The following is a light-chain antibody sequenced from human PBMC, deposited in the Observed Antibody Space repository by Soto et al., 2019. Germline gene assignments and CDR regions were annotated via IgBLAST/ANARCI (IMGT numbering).Light chain of an antibody. Sequence: QSALTQPPSASGSPGQSVAISCTGTSSDVGAYNSVSWYQQYPGKAPKLIIYEVTKRPSGVPDRFSGPKSGNTASLTVSGLQAEDEADYYCSSYAGSNNVVFGGGTKLTVL. CDR3: SSYAGSNNVV. CDR1: SSDVGAYNS. CDR2: EVT. V-gene: IGLV2-8*01. J-gene: IGLJ3*02.